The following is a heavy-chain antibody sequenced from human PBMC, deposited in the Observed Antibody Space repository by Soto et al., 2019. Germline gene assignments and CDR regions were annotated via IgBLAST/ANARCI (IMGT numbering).Heavy chain of an antibody. CDR1: GYTFPAYF. CDR3: ARGGRVASLPFGIYS. CDR2: IDPSSGAT. V-gene: IGHV1-2*02. Sequence: QVQLVQSGAEVKRSGALVMVSCKASGYTFPAYFMHWVRQAPGQGLEWMGWIDPSSGATNYAQKFLGRVTLTRDTSISTTYMELSGLRSDDSAFYYCARGGRVASLPFGIYSWGQGPLVNVS. J-gene: IGHJ4*02. D-gene: IGHD3-16*01.